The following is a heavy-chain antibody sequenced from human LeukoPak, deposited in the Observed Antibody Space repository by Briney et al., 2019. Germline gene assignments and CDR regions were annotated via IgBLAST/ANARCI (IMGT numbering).Heavy chain of an antibody. CDR1: GYTFTSYY. Sequence: ASVKVSCKASGYTFTSYYMHWVRQAPGQGLEWMGIINPSGGSTSYAQKFQGRVTMTRDMSTSTVYMELSSLRSEDTAVYYCARAGLLWFGELFYPDYWGQGTLVTVSS. V-gene: IGHV1-46*01. CDR3: ARAGLLWFGELFYPDY. D-gene: IGHD3-10*01. CDR2: INPSGGST. J-gene: IGHJ4*02.